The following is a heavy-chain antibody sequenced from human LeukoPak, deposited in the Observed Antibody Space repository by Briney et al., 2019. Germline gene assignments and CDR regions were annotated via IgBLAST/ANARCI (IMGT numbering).Heavy chain of an antibody. D-gene: IGHD1-26*01. V-gene: IGHV3-48*03. Sequence: GGSLRLSCAASGFTFSSYEMNWVRQAPGKGLEWVSYISSSGSTIYYADSVKGRFTISRDNSKNTLYLQMNSLRAEDTAVYYCARRTGEYFDYWGQGTLVTVSS. J-gene: IGHJ4*02. CDR3: ARRTGEYFDY. CDR2: ISSSGSTI. CDR1: GFTFSSYE.